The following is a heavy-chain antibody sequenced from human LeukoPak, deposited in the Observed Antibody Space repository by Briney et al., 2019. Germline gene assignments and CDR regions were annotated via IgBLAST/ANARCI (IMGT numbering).Heavy chain of an antibody. CDR1: GGSISSGGYY. J-gene: IGHJ4*02. CDR3: ARVGGSSGYYRLDY. CDR2: IYHSGST. V-gene: IGHV4-30-2*01. D-gene: IGHD3-22*01. Sequence: SQTLSLTCTVSGGSISSGGYYWSWIRQPPGKGLEWIGYIYHSGSTYYNPSLKSRVTISVDRSKNQFSLKLSSVTAADTAVYYCARVGGSSGYYRLDYWGQGTLVSVSS.